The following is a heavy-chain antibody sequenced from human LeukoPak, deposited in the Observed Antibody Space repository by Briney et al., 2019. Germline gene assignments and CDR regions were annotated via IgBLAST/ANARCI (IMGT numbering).Heavy chain of an antibody. CDR2: ISSSSSYI. Sequence: GGSLRLSCAASGFTFSSYSMNWVRQAPGKGLEGVSSISSSSSYIYYADSVKGRFTISRDNAKNSLYLQMNSLRAEDTAVYYCARDAAAGLFDYWGQGTLVTVSS. D-gene: IGHD6-13*01. V-gene: IGHV3-21*01. CDR1: GFTFSSYS. CDR3: ARDAAAGLFDY. J-gene: IGHJ4*02.